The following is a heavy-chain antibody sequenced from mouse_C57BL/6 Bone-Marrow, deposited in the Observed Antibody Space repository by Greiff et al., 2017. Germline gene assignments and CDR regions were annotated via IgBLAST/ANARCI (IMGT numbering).Heavy chain of an antibody. CDR2: IYPRSGNT. D-gene: IGHD2-12*01. CDR3: ARRSYYLDY. CDR1: GYTFTSYG. J-gene: IGHJ2*01. Sequence: QVQLKQSGAELARPGASVKLSCKASGYTFTSYGISWVKQRTGQGLEWIGEIYPRSGNTYYNEKFKGKATLTEDKSSSTAYMELRSLTAEDSAVYFCARRSYYLDYWGQGTTLTVSS. V-gene: IGHV1-81*01.